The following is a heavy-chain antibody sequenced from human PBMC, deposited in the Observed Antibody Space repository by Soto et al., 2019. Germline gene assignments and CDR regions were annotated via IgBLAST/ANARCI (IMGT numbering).Heavy chain of an antibody. CDR2: IYYSGST. CDR3: ARHVCSGGSCYPNFDY. Sequence: PSETLSLTCTVSGGSISSYYWSWIRQPPGKGLEWIRYIYYSGSTNYNPSLKSRVTISVDTSKNQFSLKLSSVTAADTAVYYCARHVCSGGSCYPNFDYWGQGTLVTVSS. J-gene: IGHJ4*02. CDR1: GGSISSYY. V-gene: IGHV4-59*08. D-gene: IGHD2-15*01.